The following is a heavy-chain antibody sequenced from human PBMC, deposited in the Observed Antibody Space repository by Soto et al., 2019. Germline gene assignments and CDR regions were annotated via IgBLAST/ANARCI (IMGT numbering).Heavy chain of an antibody. Sequence: EVQLVESGGGLVKPGGSLRLSCAASDFSVTNAWMSWVRQAPGKGLEWVGRIKSKSDGGTTDYAAPVKGRFTISRDDSKNTLYLQMNSLKTEDTAVYYCTTYLDCSSTSCYPENWFDPWGQGTLVTVSS. CDR1: DFSVTNAW. J-gene: IGHJ5*02. D-gene: IGHD2-2*01. CDR3: TTYLDCSSTSCYPENWFDP. CDR2: IKSKSDGGTT. V-gene: IGHV3-15*01.